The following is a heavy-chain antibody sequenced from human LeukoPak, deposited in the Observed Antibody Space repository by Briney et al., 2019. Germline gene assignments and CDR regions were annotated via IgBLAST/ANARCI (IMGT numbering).Heavy chain of an antibody. CDR3: ATRVVPAATGVYYYYYMDV. Sequence: ASVKVSCKVSGYTLTELSMHWVRQAPGKGLEWMGGFDPEDGETIYAQKFQGRVTMTEDTSTDTAYMELSSLRSEDTAVYYCATRVVPAATGVYYYYYMDVWGKGTTVTVSS. D-gene: IGHD2-2*01. V-gene: IGHV1-24*01. CDR2: FDPEDGET. J-gene: IGHJ6*03. CDR1: GYTLTELS.